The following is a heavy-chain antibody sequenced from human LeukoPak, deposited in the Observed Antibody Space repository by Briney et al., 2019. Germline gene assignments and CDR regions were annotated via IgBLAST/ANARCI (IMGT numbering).Heavy chain of an antibody. CDR1: GFTFDDYA. J-gene: IGHJ4*02. CDR2: ISWNSGSI. D-gene: IGHD3-9*01. Sequence: PGGSLRLSCAASGFTFDDYAMHWVRQAPGKGLEWVSGISWNSGSIGYADSVKGRFTISRDNAKNSLYLQMNSLRAEDTALYYCAKDQYYDILTGPRAGYFDYWGQGTLVTVSS. V-gene: IGHV3-9*01. CDR3: AKDQYYDILTGPRAGYFDY.